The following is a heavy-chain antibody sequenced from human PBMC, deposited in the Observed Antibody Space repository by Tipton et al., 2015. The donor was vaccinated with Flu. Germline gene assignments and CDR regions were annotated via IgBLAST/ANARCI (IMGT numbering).Heavy chain of an antibody. D-gene: IGHD5-18*01. V-gene: IGHV4-4*07. J-gene: IGHJ4*02. CDR3: ARVTGNSYGQLDY. CDR2: IYSSGST. CDR1: GGSMSNFF. Sequence: TLSLTCIVSGGSMSNFFWSWIRQPAGKGLEWIGRIYSSGSTNYTPSLKSRVTMSVDTSKNKFSLKLRSVTAADTAVYYCARVTGNSYGQLDYWGQGTQVTVSS.